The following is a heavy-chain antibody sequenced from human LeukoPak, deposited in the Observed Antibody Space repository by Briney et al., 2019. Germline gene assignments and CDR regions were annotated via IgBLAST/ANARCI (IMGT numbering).Heavy chain of an antibody. CDR1: GFTFSSYW. CDR2: IKEDGSEK. V-gene: IGHV3-7*01. Sequence: GVLRLSCAASGFTFSSYWMSWVRQAPGKGLEWVANIKEDGSEKNYVDSVKGRFTISRDNAKNSLYLQMNSLRAEDTALYYCARDSADNLDWGQGTLVTVSS. D-gene: IGHD3-9*01. J-gene: IGHJ4*02. CDR3: ARDSADNLD.